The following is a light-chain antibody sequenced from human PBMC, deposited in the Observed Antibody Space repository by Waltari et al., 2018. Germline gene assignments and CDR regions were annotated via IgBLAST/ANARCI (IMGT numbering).Light chain of an antibody. CDR2: GAS. CDR3: QHYLRLPVT. CDR1: QSVSRA. V-gene: IGKV3-20*01. Sequence: EIVLTQSPGTLSLSPGERATLSYRASQSVSRALTWYQQKPGQAPRLLIYGASTRATGIPDRFSGSGSGTDFSLTISRLEPDDFAVYYCQHYLRLPVTFGQGTTVEI. J-gene: IGKJ1*01.